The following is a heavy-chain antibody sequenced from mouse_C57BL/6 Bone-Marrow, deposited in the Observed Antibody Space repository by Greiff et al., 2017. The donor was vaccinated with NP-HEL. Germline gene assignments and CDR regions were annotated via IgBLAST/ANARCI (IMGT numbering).Heavy chain of an antibody. D-gene: IGHD3-1*01. CDR3: ARGRALAWFAY. V-gene: IGHV1-64*01. Sequence: QVQLQQSGAELVKPGASVKLSCKASGYTFTSYWMHWVKQRPGQGLEWIGMIHPNSGSTNYNEKFKSKATLTVDKSSSTAYMQLSSLTSEDSAVYYCARGRALAWFAYWGQGTLVTVSA. CDR1: GYTFTSYW. CDR2: IHPNSGST. J-gene: IGHJ3*01.